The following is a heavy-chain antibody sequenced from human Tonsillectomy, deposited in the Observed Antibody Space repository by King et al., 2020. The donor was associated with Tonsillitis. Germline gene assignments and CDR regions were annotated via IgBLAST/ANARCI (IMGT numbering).Heavy chain of an antibody. CDR3: ARAELDSFYDFWTGQACYFDF. V-gene: IGHV3-66*01. D-gene: IGHD3-3*01. Sequence: VQLVESGGGVVQPGGSLRLSCAASGFTVSSAYMTWVRQAPGKGLEWVSIIHSGGHTFYPDSVKGRFTISRDNSKNMLLLHMNSLRLEDTAVNYCARAELDSFYDFWTGQACYFDFWGQGTLVTVSS. CDR2: IHSGGHT. CDR1: GFTVSSAY. J-gene: IGHJ4*02.